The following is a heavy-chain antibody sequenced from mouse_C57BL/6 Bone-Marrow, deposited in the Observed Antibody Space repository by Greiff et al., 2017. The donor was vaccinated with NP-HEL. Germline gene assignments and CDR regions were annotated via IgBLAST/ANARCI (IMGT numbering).Heavy chain of an antibody. J-gene: IGHJ3*01. V-gene: IGHV1-59*01. D-gene: IGHD2-2*01. CDR3: ARVSPMVKWFAH. Sequence: QVQLQQPGAELVRPGTSVKLSCKASGYTFTSYWMHWVKQRPGQGLEWIGVIDPSDSYTNYNQKFKGKATLTVDTSSSTAYMQLSSLTSEDSAVYYCARVSPMVKWFAHWGQGTLVTVSA. CDR1: GYTFTSYW. CDR2: IDPSDSYT.